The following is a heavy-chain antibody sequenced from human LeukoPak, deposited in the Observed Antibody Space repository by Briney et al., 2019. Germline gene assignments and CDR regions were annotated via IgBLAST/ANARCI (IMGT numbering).Heavy chain of an antibody. CDR1: GVSISSSNSY. CDR2: IYYSGNT. Sequence: ETLSLTCTVSGVSISSSNSYWGWIRQPPGKGLEWIGSIYYSGNTYYNASLKGQVSISIDTSKNQFSLRLTSVTAADTAVYYCARQTGSGLFILPGGQGTLVTVSS. CDR3: ARQTGSGLFILP. V-gene: IGHV4-39*01. J-gene: IGHJ4*02. D-gene: IGHD3/OR15-3a*01.